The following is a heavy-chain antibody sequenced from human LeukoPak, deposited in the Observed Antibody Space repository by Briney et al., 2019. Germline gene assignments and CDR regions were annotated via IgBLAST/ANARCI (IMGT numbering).Heavy chain of an antibody. Sequence: GGSLRLSCAASGFTFSSYAMHWVRQAPGKGLEWVAVISYDGSNKYYADSVKGRFTISRDNSKNTLYLQMNSLRAEDTAVYYYASTPPYLTIFGVVIRDYYYMDVWGKGTTVTVSS. CDR2: ISYDGSNK. CDR3: ASTPPYLTIFGVVIRDYYYMDV. D-gene: IGHD3-3*01. V-gene: IGHV3-30*04. J-gene: IGHJ6*03. CDR1: GFTFSSYA.